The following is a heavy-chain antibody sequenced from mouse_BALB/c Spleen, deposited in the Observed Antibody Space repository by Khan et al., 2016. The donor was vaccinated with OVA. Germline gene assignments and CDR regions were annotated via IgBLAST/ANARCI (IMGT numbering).Heavy chain of an antibody. Sequence: QMQLEESGPGLVAPSQNLSITCTVSGFSLSDYGVSWIRQPPGKGLEWLGVMWGGGSTYYNSALKSRLSISKDNSKGQVFLKMSSLQSDDTAMFYCAKGVWSYYYTLDYWGQGTSVTVSS. CDR3: AKGVWSYYYTLDY. J-gene: IGHJ4*01. CDR1: GFSLSDYG. V-gene: IGHV2-6-5*01. CDR2: MWGGGST.